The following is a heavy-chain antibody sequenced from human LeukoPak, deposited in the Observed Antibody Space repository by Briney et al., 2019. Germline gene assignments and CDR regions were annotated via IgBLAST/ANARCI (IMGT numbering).Heavy chain of an antibody. CDR3: VREARGYHYTYFDY. V-gene: IGHV3-13*01. CDR1: GFTLGSHD. J-gene: IGHJ4*02. D-gene: IGHD5-18*01. Sequence: GGSLRLSCTASGFTLGSHDMHWVRQTTGEGLQWVAAIASGFQIFYAGSVKGRFTVSREDAKKSLYLQMNSLRAGNTAVYYCVREARGYHYTYFDYWGQGTLVTVSS. CDR2: IASGFQI.